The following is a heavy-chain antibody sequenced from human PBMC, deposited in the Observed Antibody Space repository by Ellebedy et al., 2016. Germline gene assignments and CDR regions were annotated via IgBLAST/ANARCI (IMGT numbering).Heavy chain of an antibody. D-gene: IGHD3-10*01. V-gene: IGHV1-8*01. CDR2: MNPDSGET. Sequence: ASVKVSCXAFGYTFSTYDINWLRQATGQGLEWMGWMNPDSGETGYAQKFQGRLSMTRDTSTRTAYMELSSLRSDDTAVYYCARGRDNYGTRNYGHHDYWGQGSLVTVSS. J-gene: IGHJ4*02. CDR3: ARGRDNYGTRNYGHHDY. CDR1: GYTFSTYD.